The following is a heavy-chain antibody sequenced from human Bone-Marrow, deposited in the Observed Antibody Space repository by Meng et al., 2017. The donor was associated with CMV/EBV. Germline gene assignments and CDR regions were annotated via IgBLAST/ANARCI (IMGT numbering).Heavy chain of an antibody. CDR2: IKQDGSEK. D-gene: IGHD5-24*01. CDR1: GGSISSSSYY. J-gene: IGHJ4*02. Sequence: ETLSLTCTVSGGSISSSSYYWGWIRQAPGKGLEWVANIKQDGSEKYYVDSVKGRFTISRDNAKNSLYLQMNSLRAEDTAVYYCARIDRDGYDYYFDYWGQGTLVTVSS. CDR3: ARIDRDGYDYYFDY. V-gene: IGHV3-7*01.